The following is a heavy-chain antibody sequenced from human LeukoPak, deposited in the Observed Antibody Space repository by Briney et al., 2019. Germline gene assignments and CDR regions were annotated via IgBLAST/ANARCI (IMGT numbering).Heavy chain of an antibody. J-gene: IGHJ6*02. V-gene: IGHV3-23*01. D-gene: IGHD2-15*01. Sequence: GGSLRLSCAASGFTFSSYAMSWVRQAPGKGLEWVSAISGSGGSTYYADSVKGRFTISRDSSKNTLYLQMNSLRAEDTAVYYCAKVRAVVVAASPHYYGMDVWGQGTTVTVSS. CDR3: AKVRAVVVAASPHYYGMDV. CDR2: ISGSGGST. CDR1: GFTFSSYA.